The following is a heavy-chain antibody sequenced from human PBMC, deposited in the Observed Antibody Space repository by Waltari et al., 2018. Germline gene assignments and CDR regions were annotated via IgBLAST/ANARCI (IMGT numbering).Heavy chain of an antibody. CDR2: IDYSGST. CDR3: ASLITIFGVVIDDAFDI. CDR1: GGPISSSRYF. V-gene: IGHV4-39*01. D-gene: IGHD3-3*01. Sequence: QLQLQESGPRLVKPSETLSLTCPVSGGPISSSRYFWGWIRQPPGKGLEWIGRIDYSGSTFYNPSLKSRVTISVDTSKNQFSLRLSSVTAADTAVYYCASLITIFGVVIDDAFDIWGQGTMVTVSS. J-gene: IGHJ3*02.